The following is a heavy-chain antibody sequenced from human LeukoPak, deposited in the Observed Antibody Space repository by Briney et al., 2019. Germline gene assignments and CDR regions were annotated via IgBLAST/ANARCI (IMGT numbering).Heavy chain of an antibody. Sequence: PGGSLRLSCAASGFTFSNAWMNWVRQAPGKGLECVSITYSDGSTDYADSVKGRFTISRDNSKNTLYLQMNSLRVEDTAVYYCARASGGYGGDAFDIWGQGTMVTVSS. V-gene: IGHV3-53*01. J-gene: IGHJ3*02. CDR1: GFTFSNAW. CDR3: ARASGGYGGDAFDI. D-gene: IGHD4-23*01. CDR2: TYSDGST.